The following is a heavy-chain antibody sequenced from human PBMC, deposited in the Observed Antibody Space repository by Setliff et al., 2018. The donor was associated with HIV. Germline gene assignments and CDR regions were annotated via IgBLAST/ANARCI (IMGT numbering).Heavy chain of an antibody. CDR1: GGSVSGYY. J-gene: IGHJ4*02. CDR3: ARGQHSSTWGALFDY. V-gene: IGHV4-59*02. D-gene: IGHD6-13*01. Sequence: SETLSLTCTISGGSVSGYYWSWIRQPPGKGLEWIGYIYYSGSANHNPSLKSRVTISVDTSKSQFSLKLSSVTAADTALYYCARGQHSSTWGALFDYWGQGTLVTVSS. CDR2: IYYSGSA.